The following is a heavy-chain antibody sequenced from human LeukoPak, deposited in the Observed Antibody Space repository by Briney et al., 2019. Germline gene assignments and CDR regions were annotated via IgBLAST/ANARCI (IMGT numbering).Heavy chain of an antibody. D-gene: IGHD2/OR15-2a*01. V-gene: IGHV4-34*01. CDR3: ARGNRLNGYYYYMDV. J-gene: IGHJ6*03. Sequence: PSETLSLTCAVYGGSFSGYYWSWIRQPPGKGLEWIGEINHSGSTNYNPSLKSRVTISVDTSKNQFSLKLSSVTAADTAVYYCARGNRLNGYYYYMDVWGKGTTVTVSS. CDR1: GGSFSGYY. CDR2: INHSGST.